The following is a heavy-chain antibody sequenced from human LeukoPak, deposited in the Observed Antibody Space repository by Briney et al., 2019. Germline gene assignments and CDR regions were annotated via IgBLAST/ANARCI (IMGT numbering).Heavy chain of an antibody. CDR3: ASLTAAAPYYYYYMDV. V-gene: IGHV3-48*03. D-gene: IGHD6-13*01. CDR1: GFTFSSYE. CDR2: ISSSGSTI. J-gene: IGHJ6*03. Sequence: GGSLRLPCAASGFTFSSYEVNWVRQAPGKGLEWVSYISSSGSTIYYADSVKGRFTISRDNAKNSLYLQMNSLRAEDTAVYYCASLTAAAPYYYYYMDVWGKGTTVTVSS.